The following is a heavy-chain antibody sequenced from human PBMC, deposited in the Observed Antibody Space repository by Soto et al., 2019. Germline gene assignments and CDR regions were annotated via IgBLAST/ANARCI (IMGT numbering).Heavy chain of an antibody. CDR3: PKNRPTWIQLWSLDN. CDR1: GFTFSTYA. V-gene: IGHV3-23*01. D-gene: IGHD5-18*01. Sequence: PGGSLRLSCAASGFTFSTYAMDWVRQAPGKGLEWVSSLSDNGGTTYYADSVKGRFTISRDNSKNTLYLQMNSLRADDTAVYYCPKNRPTWIQLWSLDNWGKETLVTVAS. J-gene: IGHJ4*02. CDR2: LSDNGGTT.